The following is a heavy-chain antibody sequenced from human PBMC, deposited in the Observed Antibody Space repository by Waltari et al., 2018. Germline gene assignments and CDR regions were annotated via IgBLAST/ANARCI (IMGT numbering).Heavy chain of an antibody. V-gene: IGHV4-39*07. CDR1: GASLSSSRYY. J-gene: IGHJ4*02. Sequence: QLQLQESGPGLVKPSETLSLTCTVSGASLSSSRYYWGWIRQPPGKGLEWIGSIEYSGSTYYKPSLKSRVTISVDTSKNQFSLKLSSVTAADTAVYYCARGRGGFWSGYSDYWGQGTLVTVSS. D-gene: IGHD3-3*01. CDR2: IEYSGST. CDR3: ARGRGGFWSGYSDY.